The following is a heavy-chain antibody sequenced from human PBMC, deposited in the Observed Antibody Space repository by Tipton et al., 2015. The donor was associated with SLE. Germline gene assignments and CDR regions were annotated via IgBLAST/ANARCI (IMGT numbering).Heavy chain of an antibody. CDR2: IYYSGST. V-gene: IGHV4-59*11. D-gene: IGHD6-19*01. CDR1: GGSFSGHY. CDR3: ASQVAGYNWFDP. J-gene: IGHJ5*02. Sequence: TLSLTCAVYGGSFSGHYWSWIRQPPGKGLEWIGYIYYSGSTNYNPSLKSRVTISVDTSKNQFSLKLSSVTAADTAVYYCASQVAGYNWFDPWGQGTLVTVSS.